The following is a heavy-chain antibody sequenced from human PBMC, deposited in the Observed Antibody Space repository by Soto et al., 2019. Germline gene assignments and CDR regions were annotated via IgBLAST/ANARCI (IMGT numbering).Heavy chain of an antibody. CDR2: IYHSGST. D-gene: IGHD1-26*01. J-gene: IGHJ4*02. V-gene: IGHV4-30-2*01. Sequence: PSGTLSLTCAVSGASISSGGYSWSWIRQPPGKGLEWIGYIYHSGSTYYNPSLKSRVTISVDRSKNQFSLKLSSVTAADTAVYYCARAGVVGATALDYWVQGTLVTVSS. CDR3: ARAGVVGATALDY. CDR1: GASISSGGYS.